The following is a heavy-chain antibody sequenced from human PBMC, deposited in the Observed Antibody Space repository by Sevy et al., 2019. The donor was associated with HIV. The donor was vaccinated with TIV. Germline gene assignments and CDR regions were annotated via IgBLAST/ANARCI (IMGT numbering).Heavy chain of an antibody. D-gene: IGHD2-8*01. CDR2: IKQDGSQK. V-gene: IGHV3-7*01. J-gene: IGHJ4*02. Sequence: GGSLRLSCAASGFTFSDYWMGWVRQAPGKGLEWVASIKQDGSQKKYMDSVRGRFTISRDNAKNSLFLQIDSLRVDDTAMYYCAREVCPGDYWGQGTLVTVSS. CDR3: AREVCPGDY. CDR1: GFTFSDYW.